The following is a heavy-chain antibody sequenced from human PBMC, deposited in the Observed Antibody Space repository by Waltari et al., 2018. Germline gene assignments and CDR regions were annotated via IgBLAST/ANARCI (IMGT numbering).Heavy chain of an antibody. J-gene: IGHJ4*02. V-gene: IGHV4-59*01. CDR2: IYYNGNT. Sequence: QVQLQESGPGLVKPSETLSLTCTVSGCSITGYYWSWIRQTPGKGLEWIGHIYYNGNTDYNPSLKSRVTISVDTSKNQFSLKLSSVTAADTAVYYCAREIYGGNSRPYDYWGQGTLVTVSS. CDR1: GCSITGYY. D-gene: IGHD4-17*01. CDR3: AREIYGGNSRPYDY.